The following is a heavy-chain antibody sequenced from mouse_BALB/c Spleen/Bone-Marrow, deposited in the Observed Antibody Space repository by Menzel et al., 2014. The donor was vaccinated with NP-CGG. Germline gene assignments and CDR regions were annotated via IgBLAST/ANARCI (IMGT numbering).Heavy chain of an antibody. CDR2: VDPYNGGT. CDR1: GYSYTDYN. J-gene: IGHJ3*01. V-gene: IGHV1S135*01. Sequence: EVKLMESGPELVKPGASVKVSCMASGYSYTDYNIYWIKQSHGRSLEWIGYVDPYNGGTSYSQKFKGKATLTADKSSSTAFMQLNSLTSEDSAVYYCASYVDFPWFASWGQGTLVTVSA. D-gene: IGHD1-1*01. CDR3: ASYVDFPWFAS.